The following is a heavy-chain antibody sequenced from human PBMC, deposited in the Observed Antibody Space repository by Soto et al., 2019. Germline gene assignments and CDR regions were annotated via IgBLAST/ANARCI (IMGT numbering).Heavy chain of an antibody. V-gene: IGHV3-74*01. J-gene: IGHJ4*02. Sequence: EVQLVESGGGLVQPGGSLRLSCAASGFTFSSYWMHWVRQAPGKGLVWVSRINSDGSSISYADSVKGRFTISRDNAKNKLYLQMNIQRAEDTAVYYCARPVLPGGGDYDYWGQGTLVTVSS. D-gene: IGHD3-10*01. CDR3: ARPVLPGGGDYDY. CDR1: GFTFSSYW. CDR2: INSDGSSI.